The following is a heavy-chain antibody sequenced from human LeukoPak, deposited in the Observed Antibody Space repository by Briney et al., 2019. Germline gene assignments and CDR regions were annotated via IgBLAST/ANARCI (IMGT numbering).Heavy chain of an antibody. Sequence: SETLSLTCTVSGGSISSSSYYWGWIRQPPGKGLEWIGSIYYSGSTYYNPSLKSRVTISVDTSKNQFSLKLSSVTAADTAVYYCARKTYYYDSSDYGWFDAWGQGILVSVSS. V-gene: IGHV4-39*01. J-gene: IGHJ5*02. CDR1: GGSISSSSYY. CDR2: IYYSGST. D-gene: IGHD3-22*01. CDR3: ARKTYYYDSSDYGWFDA.